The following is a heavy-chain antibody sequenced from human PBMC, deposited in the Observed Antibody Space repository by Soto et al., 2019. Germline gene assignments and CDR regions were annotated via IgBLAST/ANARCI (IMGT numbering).Heavy chain of an antibody. CDR2: ISGSGGST. CDR3: AKEDDSKGGAFFI. CDR1: GFTFSSYA. D-gene: IGHD4-4*01. J-gene: IGHJ3*02. Sequence: EVQLLESGGGLVQPGGSLRLSCAASGFTFSSYAMSWVRQAPGKGLEWVSAISGSGGSTYYADSVKGRFTISRDNSKKTLCLQKNSLRGEETAVYYCAKEDDSKGGAFFIWGQGGMVTASS. V-gene: IGHV3-23*01.